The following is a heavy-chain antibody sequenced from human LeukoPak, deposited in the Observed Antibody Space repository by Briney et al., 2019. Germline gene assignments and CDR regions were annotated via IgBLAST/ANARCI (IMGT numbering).Heavy chain of an antibody. V-gene: IGHV1-18*01. CDR3: AREWSGYSGYDLDY. J-gene: IGHJ4*02. CDR2: INAYNGNT. Sequence: GASVKVSCKASGYTFTSYGISWVRQAPGQGLEWMGWINAYNGNTNYAQNLQGRVTMTTDTSATTAYMELRSLRSDDTAVYCCAREWSGYSGYDLDYWGQGTLVTVSS. D-gene: IGHD5-12*01. CDR1: GYTFTSYG.